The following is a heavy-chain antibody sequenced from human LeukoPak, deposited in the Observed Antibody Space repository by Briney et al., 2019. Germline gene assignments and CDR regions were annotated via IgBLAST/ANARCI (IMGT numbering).Heavy chain of an antibody. CDR3: ARDRPYSGNYYLYLHY. Sequence: SETLSLTCTVSGGSISSHYWSWIRQPAGKGLEWIGRIYTSGSTNYNPSLKSRVTMSVDTSKKQFSLNLSSVTAADTAVYYCARDRPYSGNYYLYLHYWDRGILVNVSS. V-gene: IGHV4-4*07. CDR1: GGSISSHY. CDR2: IYTSGST. J-gene: IGHJ4*02. D-gene: IGHD1-26*01.